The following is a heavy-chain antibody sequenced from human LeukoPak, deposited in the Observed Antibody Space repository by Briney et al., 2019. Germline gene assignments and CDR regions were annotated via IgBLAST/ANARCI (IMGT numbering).Heavy chain of an antibody. CDR3: ARRSSGSPPFYFDY. CDR1: VFTFSSYW. D-gene: IGHD1-26*01. CDR2: INSDGSTT. Sequence: PGGSLRLSCAASVFTFSSYWMHWVRQAPGKGLVWVSRINSDGSTTNYADSVKGRFTISRDNAKNTLYLQMNSLRAEDTAMYYCARRSSGSPPFYFDYWGQGTLVTVSS. J-gene: IGHJ4*02. V-gene: IGHV3-74*01.